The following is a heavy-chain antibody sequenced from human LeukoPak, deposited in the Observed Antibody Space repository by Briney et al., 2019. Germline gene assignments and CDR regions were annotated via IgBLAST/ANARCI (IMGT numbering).Heavy chain of an antibody. CDR1: GGSFSGYY. CDR2: INHSGST. V-gene: IGHV4-34*01. J-gene: IGHJ3*02. CDR3: ARVVVTALSHPFDI. Sequence: PSETLSLTRAVYGGSFSGYYWSWIRQPPGKGLEWIGEINHSGSTNYNPSLKSRVTISVDTSKNQFSLKLSSVTAADTAVYYCARVVVTALSHPFDIWGQGTMVTVSS. D-gene: IGHD2-21*02.